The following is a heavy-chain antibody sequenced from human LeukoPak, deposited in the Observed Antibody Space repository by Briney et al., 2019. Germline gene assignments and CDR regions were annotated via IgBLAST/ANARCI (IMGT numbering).Heavy chain of an antibody. CDR3: ARDRGYYYDSSGYWYSDYYYYGMDV. J-gene: IGHJ6*02. D-gene: IGHD3-22*01. CDR2: IYYSGST. V-gene: IGHV4-39*02. CDR1: GGSISSSSYY. Sequence: SSETLSLTCTVSGGSISSSSYYWGWIRQPPGKGLEWIGSIYYSGSTYYNPSLKSRVTISVDTSKNQFSLKLSSVTAADTAVYYCARDRGYYYDSSGYWYSDYYYYGMDVWGQGTTVTVSS.